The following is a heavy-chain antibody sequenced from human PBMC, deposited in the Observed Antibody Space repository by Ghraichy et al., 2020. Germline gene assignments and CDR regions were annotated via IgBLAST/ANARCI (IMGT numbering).Heavy chain of an antibody. CDR3: AREAYCSGTTCYSETSLDY. CDR2: ISNDGSQK. V-gene: IGHV3-30*01. J-gene: IGHJ4*02. Sequence: GESLNISCAASGFTFTNHRMHWVRQVPGKGLEWVAVISNDGSQKYYADSLKGRFTISRDNSKNTVFLQVNSLSPEDPAIYYCAREAYCSGTTCYSETSLDYWGRGTLVTVSS. CDR1: GFTFTNHR. D-gene: IGHD2-2*01.